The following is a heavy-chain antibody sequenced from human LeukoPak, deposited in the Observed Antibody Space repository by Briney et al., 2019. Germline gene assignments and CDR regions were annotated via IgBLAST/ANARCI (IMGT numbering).Heavy chain of an antibody. J-gene: IGHJ6*03. CDR3: ARDQGIVATQNNYYYMDV. D-gene: IGHD5-12*01. Sequence: PSETLSLTCTVSGGPISSNDYYWDWIRQPPGKALEWIGSVYYSGKTYYTPSLKSRVTISVDTSKNQFSLKLSSVTAADTAVYYCARDQGIVATQNNYYYMDVWGKGTTVTVSS. CDR2: VYYSGKT. CDR1: GGPISSNDYY. V-gene: IGHV4-39*07.